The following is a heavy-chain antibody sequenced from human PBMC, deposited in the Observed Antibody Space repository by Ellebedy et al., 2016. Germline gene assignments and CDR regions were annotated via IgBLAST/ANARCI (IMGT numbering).Heavy chain of an antibody. V-gene: IGHV3-48*02. J-gene: IGHJ3*01. Sequence: GESLKISCAPSGFNFNVYSMNWVRQAPGRGLEWVAYIRGDSVNIFYADSVKGRFTISRDNARNSLSLQMNALRDEDTAVYYCAKPMDYGDPRAFDVWGQGTMVTVSS. CDR2: IRGDSVNI. CDR1: GFNFNVYS. D-gene: IGHD4-17*01. CDR3: AKPMDYGDPRAFDV.